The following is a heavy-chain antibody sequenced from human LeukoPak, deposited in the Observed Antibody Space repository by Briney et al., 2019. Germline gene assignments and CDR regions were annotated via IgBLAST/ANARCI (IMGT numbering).Heavy chain of an antibody. CDR2: INPSGGST. CDR1: GYTFTSYY. V-gene: IGHV1-46*01. CDR3: AREESGDYFDY. D-gene: IGHD3-10*01. J-gene: IGHJ4*02. Sequence: ASVKVSCKASGYTFTSYYMHWVRQAPGQGLEWMGTINPSGGSTSYAQRFQGRVTMTRDTSTSTVYMELSSLRSEDTAVYYCAREESGDYFDYWGQGTLVTVSS.